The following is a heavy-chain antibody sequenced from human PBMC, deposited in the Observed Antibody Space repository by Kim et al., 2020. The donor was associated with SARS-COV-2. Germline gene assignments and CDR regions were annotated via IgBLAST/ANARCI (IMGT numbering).Heavy chain of an antibody. CDR1: GYTFTSYY. D-gene: IGHD5-12*01. CDR2: INPSGGST. CDR3: ARVKGDGYNHGAFAFDI. Sequence: ASVKVSCKASGYTFTSYYMHWVRQAPGQGLEWMGIINPSGGSTSYAQKFQGRVTMTRDTSTSTVYMELSSLRSEDTAVYYCARVKGDGYNHGAFAFDIWGQGTMVTVSS. V-gene: IGHV1-46*01. J-gene: IGHJ3*02.